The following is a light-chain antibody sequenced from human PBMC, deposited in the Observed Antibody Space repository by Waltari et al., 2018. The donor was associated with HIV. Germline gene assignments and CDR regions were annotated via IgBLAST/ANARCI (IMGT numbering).Light chain of an antibody. J-gene: IGLJ2*01. V-gene: IGLV1-47*01. Sequence: QSALTQPPSASGTPGQRVTISCSGSSSNVGRNAVYWYQKFPGSAPQLVIYRDNQRPAGVAGRFSGSKSGAAAARAISGLRSEDEAYVYCSTWDDSLKEVLFGGGTKLTVL. CDR3: STWDDSLKEVL. CDR1: SSNVGRNA. CDR2: RDN.